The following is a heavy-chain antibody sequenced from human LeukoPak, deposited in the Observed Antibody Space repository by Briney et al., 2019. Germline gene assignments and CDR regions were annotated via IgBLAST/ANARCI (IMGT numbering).Heavy chain of an antibody. D-gene: IGHD6-13*01. CDR3: ARHQYDSSWSPFDY. Sequence: SETLSLTCTVSGASISSYYWSWIRLPPGKGLQWIGHIYYTGSTNYHPSLKSRVTMSVHTSKNQFSLKLISVTAADTAVYYCARHQYDSSWSPFDYWGQGTLVTVSS. V-gene: IGHV4-59*08. J-gene: IGHJ4*02. CDR2: IYYTGST. CDR1: GASISSYY.